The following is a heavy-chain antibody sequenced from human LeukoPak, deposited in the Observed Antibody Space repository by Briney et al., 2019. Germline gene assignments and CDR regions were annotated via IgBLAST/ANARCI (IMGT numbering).Heavy chain of an antibody. V-gene: IGHV3-11*01. CDR3: ARYCTFRTCSGTKFDS. CDR2: ISSSGSTI. J-gene: IGHJ4*02. CDR1: EFSVGSNY. D-gene: IGHD1-1*01. Sequence: GGSLRLSCAASEFSVGSNYMTWVRQAPGKGLEWVSYISSSGSTIYYADSVKGRFTISRDNAKNSLYLQMHSLTAEDTALYYCARYCTFRTCSGTKFDSWGPGTLVTVSS.